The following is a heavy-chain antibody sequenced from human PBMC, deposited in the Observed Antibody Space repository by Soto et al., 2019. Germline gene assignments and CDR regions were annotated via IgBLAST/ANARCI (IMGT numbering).Heavy chain of an antibody. D-gene: IGHD1-26*01. J-gene: IGHJ4*02. Sequence: PSETLSLTCTVSGGSISSSSYYWGWIRQPPGKGLEWIGSIYYSGSTYYNPSLKSRVTISVDTSKNQFSLKLSSVTAADTAVYYCARDVGATWYGYYLDYWGQGTLVTVSS. CDR3: ARDVGATWYGYYLDY. CDR1: GGSISSSSYY. V-gene: IGHV4-39*02. CDR2: IYYSGST.